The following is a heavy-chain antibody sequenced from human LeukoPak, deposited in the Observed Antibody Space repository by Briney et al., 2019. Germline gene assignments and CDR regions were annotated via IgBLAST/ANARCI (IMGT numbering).Heavy chain of an antibody. V-gene: IGHV4-4*07. J-gene: IGHJ4*02. Sequence: PSDTLSLTYTVSGGSISSYYWSWIRQPAGKGLEWIRRIYTSGSTNYNPSLKSRVTMSVDTSKNQFSLKLSSVTAADTAVYYCAGQQLKTMASFDYWGQGTLVTVSS. CDR1: GGSISSYY. CDR3: AGQQLKTMASFDY. D-gene: IGHD4/OR15-4a*01. CDR2: IYTSGST.